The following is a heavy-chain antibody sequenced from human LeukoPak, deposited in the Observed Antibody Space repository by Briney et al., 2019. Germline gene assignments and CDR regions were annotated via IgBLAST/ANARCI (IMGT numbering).Heavy chain of an antibody. Sequence: GGSLRLSCAASAFTFRTYYMSWVRQAPGKGLEWVSIIYSVGNTYYADSVKGRFTISRDNSKNTLYLQMNSLRVEDTAVYYCARVFNIAAEDGYGMDVWGQGTTVTVSS. J-gene: IGHJ6*02. D-gene: IGHD6-13*01. CDR2: IYSVGNT. V-gene: IGHV3-66*01. CDR1: AFTFRTYY. CDR3: ARVFNIAAEDGYGMDV.